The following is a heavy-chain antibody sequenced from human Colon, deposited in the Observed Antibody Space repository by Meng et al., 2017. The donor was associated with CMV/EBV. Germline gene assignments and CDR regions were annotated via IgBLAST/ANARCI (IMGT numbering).Heavy chain of an antibody. CDR1: GFTFSSYT. D-gene: IGHD1-26*01. CDR3: ARDKGLLGGIFDY. Sequence: GESLKISCATSGFTFSSYTMHWVRQAPGKGLEWVSSISTISSSGSKIYYADSVKGRFTVSRDDARDSLYLQLNSLRAEDTALYYCARDKGLLGGIFDYWGQGTLVTVSS. V-gene: IGHV3-21*01. CDR2: ISTISSSGSKI. J-gene: IGHJ4*02.